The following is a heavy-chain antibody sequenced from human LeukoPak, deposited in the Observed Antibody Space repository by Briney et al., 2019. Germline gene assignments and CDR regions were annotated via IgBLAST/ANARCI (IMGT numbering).Heavy chain of an antibody. CDR1: GGSISSYY. J-gene: IGHJ5*02. Sequence: SETLSLTCTVSGGSISSYYWSWIRQPPGKGLEWIGYIYYNGNTNYNPSLKSRVTISVDTSKNQFSLRLSSVTAADTAVYYCARSWFDPWGQGTLVTVSS. CDR3: ARSWFDP. CDR2: IYYNGNT. V-gene: IGHV4-59*12.